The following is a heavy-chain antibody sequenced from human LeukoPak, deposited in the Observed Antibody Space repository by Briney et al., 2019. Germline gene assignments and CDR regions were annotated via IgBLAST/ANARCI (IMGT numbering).Heavy chain of an antibody. Sequence: GASVKVSCKASGYTFTGYYMHWVRQAPGQGLEWMGWINPNSGGTNYAQKFQGRVTMTRDTSISTAYMELSRLRSDDTAVYYCARDSGVVVAATIWFDPWGQGTLVTVSS. CDR3: ARDSGVVVAATIWFDP. J-gene: IGHJ5*02. D-gene: IGHD2-15*01. CDR1: GYTFTGYY. CDR2: INPNSGGT. V-gene: IGHV1-2*02.